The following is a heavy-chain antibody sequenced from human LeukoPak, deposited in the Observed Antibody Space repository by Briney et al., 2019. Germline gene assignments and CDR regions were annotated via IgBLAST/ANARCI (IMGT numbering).Heavy chain of an antibody. D-gene: IGHD5-18*01. CDR3: ARGRFNYGWGMDV. Sequence: GGSLRLSCAASGFTFSSYSMTWVRQAPGKGLEWVSSISSSSSYIYYADSVKGRFTISRDNAENSVYLQMNSLRNEDTAVYYCARGRFNYGWGMDVWGQGTTVIVSS. J-gene: IGHJ6*02. CDR2: ISSSSSYI. CDR1: GFTFSSYS. V-gene: IGHV3-21*01.